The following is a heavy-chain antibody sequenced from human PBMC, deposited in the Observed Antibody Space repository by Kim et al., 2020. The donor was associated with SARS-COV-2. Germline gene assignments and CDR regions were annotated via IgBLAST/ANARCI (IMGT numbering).Heavy chain of an antibody. Sequence: RHYTGAGMGRVTIARDNARNSLFLQMNGLRDEDTAVYYCARGTYASGTSYWGQGTLVTVSS. V-gene: IGHV3-48*02. CDR3: ARGTYASGTSY. CDR2: R. D-gene: IGHD3-10*01. J-gene: IGHJ4*02.